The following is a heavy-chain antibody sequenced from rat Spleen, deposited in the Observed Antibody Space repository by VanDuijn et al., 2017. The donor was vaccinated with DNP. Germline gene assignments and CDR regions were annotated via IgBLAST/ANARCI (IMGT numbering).Heavy chain of an antibody. J-gene: IGHJ3*01. CDR2: ISTTGTKN. CDR3: TELPSYYEAWFAY. CDR1: GFTFSSFP. V-gene: IGHV5-46*01. D-gene: IGHD1-4*01. Sequence: EVQLVESGGGLVQPGGSMKLSCTASGFTFSSFPMAWVRQTPTKGLEWVAIISTTGTKNDYRDSVKGRFTVSRDNARGILYLQMNSLTSEDTATYYCTELPSYYEAWFAYWGQGALVTVSS.